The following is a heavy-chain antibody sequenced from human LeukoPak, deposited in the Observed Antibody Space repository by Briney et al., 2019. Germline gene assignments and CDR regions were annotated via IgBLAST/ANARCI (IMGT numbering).Heavy chain of an antibody. V-gene: IGHV4-38-2*02. CDR3: ARSKDGYPVYFFDY. CDR2: IYHSGST. Sequence: NPSETLSLTCTVSGYSISSGYYWGWIRQPPGKGPEWIGRIYHSGSTYYNPSLKSLVTISVDTSKNQFSLKLSSVTAADTAVYYCARSKDGYPVYFFDYWGQGTLVTVSS. D-gene: IGHD5-24*01. CDR1: GYSISSGYY. J-gene: IGHJ4*02.